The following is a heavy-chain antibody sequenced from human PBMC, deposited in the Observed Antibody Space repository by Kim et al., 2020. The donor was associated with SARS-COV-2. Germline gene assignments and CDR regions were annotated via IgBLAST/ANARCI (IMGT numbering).Heavy chain of an antibody. CDR1: GYTFTSYA. Sequence: ASVKVSCKASGYTFTSYAMNWVRQAPGQGLEWMGWINTNTGNPTYAQGFTGRFVFSLDTSVSTAYLQISSLKAEDTAVYYCARRIFDFWSGYYTDWGQGTLVTVSS. D-gene: IGHD3-3*01. V-gene: IGHV7-4-1*02. CDR3: ARRIFDFWSGYYTD. CDR2: INTNTGNP. J-gene: IGHJ4*02.